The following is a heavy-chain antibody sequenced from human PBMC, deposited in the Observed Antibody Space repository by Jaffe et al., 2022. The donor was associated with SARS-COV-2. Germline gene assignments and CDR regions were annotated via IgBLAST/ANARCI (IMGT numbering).Heavy chain of an antibody. J-gene: IGHJ4*02. CDR1: GFTVSSNY. V-gene: IGHV3-66*02. D-gene: IGHD4-4*01. CDR3: ARDTRMVANPTTVTSSFDY. Sequence: EVQLVESGGGLVQPGGSLRLSCAASGFTVSSNYMSWVRQAPGKGLEWVSVIYSGGSTYYADSVKGRFTISRDNSKNTLYLQMNSLRAEDTAVYYCARDTRMVANPTTVTSSFDYWGQGTLVTVSS. CDR2: IYSGGST.